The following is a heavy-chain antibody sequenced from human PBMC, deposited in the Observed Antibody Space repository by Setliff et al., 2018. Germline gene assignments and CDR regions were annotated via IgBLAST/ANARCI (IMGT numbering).Heavy chain of an antibody. Sequence: GGSLRLSCATSGFTFSNFGMNWVRQAPGKGLEWLSYISSSSSTTHYADSVKGRFTISRDNAKNSLYLQMNSLRADDTAVYSCARAGAFGRLDVWGQGTTVTVSS. CDR2: ISSSSSTT. J-gene: IGHJ6*02. CDR1: GFTFSNFG. CDR3: ARAGAFGRLDV. D-gene: IGHD3-10*01. V-gene: IGHV3-48*01.